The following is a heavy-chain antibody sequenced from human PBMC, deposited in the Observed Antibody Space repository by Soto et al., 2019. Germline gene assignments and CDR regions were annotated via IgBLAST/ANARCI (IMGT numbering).Heavy chain of an antibody. V-gene: IGHV1-2*02. CDR2: INPNSGGT. J-gene: IGHJ6*02. CDR1: GYTFTGYY. Sequence: GASVKVSCKASGYTFTGYYMHWVRQAPGQGLEWMGWINPNSGGTNYAQKFQGRVTMTRDTSISTAYMELSRLRSDDTAVYYCARGQITGTIYYYYGMDVWGQGTTVTVSS. D-gene: IGHD1-7*01. CDR3: ARGQITGTIYYYYGMDV.